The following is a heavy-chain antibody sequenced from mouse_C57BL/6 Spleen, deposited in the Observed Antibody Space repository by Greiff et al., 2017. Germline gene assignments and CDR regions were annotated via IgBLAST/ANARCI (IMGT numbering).Heavy chain of an antibody. D-gene: IGHD1-1*01. Sequence: QVQLQQSGPELVKPGASVKLSCKASGYTFTSYYINWVKQRPGQGLEWIGRIYPRDGSTKYNAKFKGKATLTVDTSSSTAYMELNSLTSEDSAVYYCARGEYDGSRGYIDDWGKGTTVTVSS. J-gene: IGHJ1*03. CDR3: ARGEYDGSRGYIDD. CDR1: GYTFTSYY. V-gene: IGHV1-85*01. CDR2: IYPRDGST.